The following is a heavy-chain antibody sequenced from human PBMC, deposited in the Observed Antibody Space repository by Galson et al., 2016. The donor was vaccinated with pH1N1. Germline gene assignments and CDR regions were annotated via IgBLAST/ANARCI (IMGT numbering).Heavy chain of an antibody. Sequence: SETLSLTCTVSGYSIRSGSYWGWVRQSPGKGLEWIASIYHSGSTYSNVALKSRLSISVDTARNKFSLELGSVTAADTAFYYCARISDGGNDEGEPYYFDLGGQGILVTVSS. CDR1: GYSIRSGSY. D-gene: IGHD1-26*01. CDR2: IYHSGST. J-gene: IGHJ4*02. CDR3: ARISDGGNDEGEPYYFDL. V-gene: IGHV4-38-2*02.